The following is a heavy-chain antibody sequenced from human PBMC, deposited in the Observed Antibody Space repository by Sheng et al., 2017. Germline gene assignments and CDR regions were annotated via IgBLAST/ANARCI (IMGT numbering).Heavy chain of an antibody. CDR1: GFTFSSYA. J-gene: IGHJ2*01. CDR3: ARDERSFDL. V-gene: IGHV3-30-3*01. CDR2: ISYDGSNK. Sequence: QVQLVESGGGVVQPGRSLRLSCAASGFTFSSYAMHWVRQAPGKGLEWVAVISYDGSNKYYADSVKGRFTISRDNSKNTLYLQMNSLRAEDTAVYYCARDERSFDLWGRGTLVTVSS.